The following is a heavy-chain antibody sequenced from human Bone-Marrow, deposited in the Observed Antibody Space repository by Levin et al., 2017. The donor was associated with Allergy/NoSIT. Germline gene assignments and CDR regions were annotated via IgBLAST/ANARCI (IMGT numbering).Heavy chain of an antibody. Sequence: QSGGSLRLSCAASGFTFSSYGMHWVRQAPGKGLEWVAVISYDGSNKYYADSVKGRFTISRDNSKNTLYLQMNSLRAEDTAVYYCASSEGSTSYYGMDVWGQGTTVTVSS. CDR1: GFTFSSYG. CDR2: ISYDGSNK. J-gene: IGHJ6*02. V-gene: IGHV3-30*03. D-gene: IGHD5/OR15-5a*01. CDR3: ASSEGSTSYYGMDV.